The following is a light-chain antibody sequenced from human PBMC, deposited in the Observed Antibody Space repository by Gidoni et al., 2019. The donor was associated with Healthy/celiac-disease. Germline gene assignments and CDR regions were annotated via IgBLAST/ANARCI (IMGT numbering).Light chain of an antibody. CDR3: QQRSNWPLT. CDR2: DAS. V-gene: IGKV3-11*01. J-gene: IGKJ4*01. Sequence: EIVLTQSPATLSLSPGERATLYCRASQSVSSYLAWCQQKPGQAPRLLIYDASNRATGIPARFSGSGSGTDFTLTISSLEPEDFAVYYCQQRSNWPLTFGGGTKVEIK. CDR1: QSVSSY.